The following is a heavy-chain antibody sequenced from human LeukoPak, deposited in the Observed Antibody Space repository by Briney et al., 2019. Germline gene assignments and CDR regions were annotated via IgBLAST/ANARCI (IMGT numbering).Heavy chain of an antibody. Sequence: GGSLRLSCAASGFTFSSYAMSWVRQAPGKGLEWVSAISGSGGSTYYADSVKGRFTISRDNSKNTLYLQMNSLRAEDTAVYYCARRNRMVRGVRSYYFDYWGQGTLVTVSS. J-gene: IGHJ4*02. CDR3: ARRNRMVRGVRSYYFDY. V-gene: IGHV3-23*01. CDR1: GFTFSSYA. D-gene: IGHD3-10*01. CDR2: ISGSGGST.